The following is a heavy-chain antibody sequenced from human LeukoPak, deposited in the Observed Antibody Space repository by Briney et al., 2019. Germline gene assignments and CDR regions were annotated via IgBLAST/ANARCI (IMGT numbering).Heavy chain of an antibody. Sequence: GGSLRLSCAASGFTFPFSSYGMHWVRQAPGKGLEWVAVISYDGSNKYYADSVKGRFTISRDNSKNTLYLQMNSLRVEDTAVYYCARDFGHTADFGGEGTLVSVSS. CDR3: ARDFGHTADF. CDR2: ISYDGSNK. V-gene: IGHV3-30*03. J-gene: IGHJ4*02. D-gene: IGHD5-18*01. CDR1: GFTFPFSSYG.